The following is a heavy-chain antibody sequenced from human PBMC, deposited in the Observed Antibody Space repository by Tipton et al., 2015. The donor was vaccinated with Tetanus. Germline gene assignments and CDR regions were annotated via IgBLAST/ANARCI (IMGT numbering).Heavy chain of an antibody. Sequence: LSLTCTVSGDSISSRNSYWGWIRQPPGKGLEWVGSIYYSGSTYYNPSLKSRVTISIDTSKNQFSLKLNSVTAADTAVYFCIGYDYGDYYFDYWGQRALVTVSS. D-gene: IGHD4-17*01. J-gene: IGHJ4*02. V-gene: IGHV4-39*01. CDR3: IGYDYGDYYFDY. CDR1: GDSISSRNSY. CDR2: IYYSGST.